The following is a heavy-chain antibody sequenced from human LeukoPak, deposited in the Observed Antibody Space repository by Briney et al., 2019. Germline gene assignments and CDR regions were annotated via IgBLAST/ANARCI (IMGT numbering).Heavy chain of an antibody. CDR2: FDPEDGET. V-gene: IGHV1-24*01. J-gene: IGHJ3*02. Sequence: ASVKVSCKVSGYTLTELSMHWVRQAPGKGLEWMGDFDPEDGETIYAQKFQGRVTMTEDTSTDTAYMELSSLRSEDTAVYYCATAGAYYDDSSAYDAFDIWGQGTMVTVSS. CDR3: ATAGAYYDDSSAYDAFDI. D-gene: IGHD3-22*01. CDR1: GYTLTELS.